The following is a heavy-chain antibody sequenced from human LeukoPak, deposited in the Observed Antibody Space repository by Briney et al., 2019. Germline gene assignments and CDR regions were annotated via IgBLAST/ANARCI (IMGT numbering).Heavy chain of an antibody. J-gene: IGHJ4*02. CDR3: ARVLLWFGEARYFDY. Sequence: SETLSLTCAVYGGSFSGYYWSWIRQPPGKGLEWIGEINHSGSTNYNPSLKSRVTISVDTSKNQFPLKLSSVTAADTAVYYCARVLLWFGEARYFDYWGQGTLVTVSP. D-gene: IGHD3-10*01. V-gene: IGHV4-34*01. CDR2: INHSGST. CDR1: GGSFSGYY.